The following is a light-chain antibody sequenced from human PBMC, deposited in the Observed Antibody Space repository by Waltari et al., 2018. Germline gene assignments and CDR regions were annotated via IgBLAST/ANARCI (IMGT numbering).Light chain of an antibody. Sequence: IVLTPTTATLSLSPGERATLSCRASQRVSSYLAWYQQKPGQAPRLLIYDASNRATGIPARFSGSGSGTDFTLTISSLEPEDFAVYYCQQRSNWPLITFGQGTRLEIK. CDR2: DAS. CDR1: QRVSSY. J-gene: IGKJ5*01. CDR3: QQRSNWPLIT. V-gene: IGKV3-11*01.